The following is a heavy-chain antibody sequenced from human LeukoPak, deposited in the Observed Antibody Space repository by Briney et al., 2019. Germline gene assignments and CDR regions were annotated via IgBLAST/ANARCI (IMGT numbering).Heavy chain of an antibody. CDR1: GGFITSGSYY. Sequence: SETLSLTCTVSGGFITSGSYYWSWIRQPAGKGLEWIGRIYTSGSTNYNPSLKSRVTISLDTSKNQFSLKLSSVTAADTAVYYCARSVPEWPLNPWGQGTLVTVSS. D-gene: IGHD2-2*01. CDR3: ARSVPEWPLNP. J-gene: IGHJ5*02. CDR2: IYTSGST. V-gene: IGHV4-61*02.